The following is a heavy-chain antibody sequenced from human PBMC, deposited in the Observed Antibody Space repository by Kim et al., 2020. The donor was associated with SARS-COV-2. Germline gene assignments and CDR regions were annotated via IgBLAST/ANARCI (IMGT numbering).Heavy chain of an antibody. V-gene: IGHV3-33*01. CDR1: GFTFSSYG. D-gene: IGHD4-4*01. J-gene: IGHJ6*02. CDR3: ARDQGSDYSKARGEEERYYYYYGMDV. Sequence: GGSLRLSCAASGFTFSSYGMHWVRQAPGKGLEWVAVIWYDGSNKYYADSVKGRFTISRDNSKNTLYLQMNSLRAEDTAVYYCARDQGSDYSKARGEEERYYYYYGMDVWGQGTTVTVSS. CDR2: IWYDGSNK.